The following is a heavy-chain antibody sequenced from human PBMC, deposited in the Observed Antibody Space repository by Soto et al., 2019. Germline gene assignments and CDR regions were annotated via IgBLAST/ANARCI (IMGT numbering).Heavy chain of an antibody. D-gene: IGHD3-3*01. V-gene: IGHV3-73*02. CDR2: IRSKANSYAT. CDR3: TRHEDCITIFGVVYYGMDV. J-gene: IGHJ6*02. Sequence: EVQLVESGGGLVQPGGSLKLSCAASGFTFSGSAMHWVRQASGKGLEWVGRIRSKANSYATAYAASVKGRFTISRDDSKNTAYLQMNSLKTEDTAVYYCTRHEDCITIFGVVYYGMDVWGQGTTVTVSS. CDR1: GFTFSGSA.